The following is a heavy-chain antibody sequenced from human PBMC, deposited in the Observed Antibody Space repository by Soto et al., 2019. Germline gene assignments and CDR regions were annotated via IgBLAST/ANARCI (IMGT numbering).Heavy chain of an antibody. J-gene: IGHJ5*02. V-gene: IGHV1-18*04. Sequence: QVQLVQSGAEVKKPGASVKVSCKASGYTFTSYGISWVRQAPGQGLEWMGWISAYNGNTNYAQKLQGRVTMTTDTSTSTAYMERRSLRSDDTAVYYCARDRYCSGGSCYPVKHWFDPWGQGTLVTVSS. CDR2: ISAYNGNT. D-gene: IGHD2-15*01. CDR3: ARDRYCSGGSCYPVKHWFDP. CDR1: GYTFTSYG.